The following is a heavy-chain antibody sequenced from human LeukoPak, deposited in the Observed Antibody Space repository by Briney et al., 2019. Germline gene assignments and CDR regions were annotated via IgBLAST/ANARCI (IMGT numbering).Heavy chain of an antibody. Sequence: PGGSLRLSCAASGFTFSDYYVSWIRQAPGKGLEWVSYISSSGSTIYYADSVKGRFTISRDNAKNSLYLQMNSLRAEDTAVYYCARDRPMIGVRYYFDYWGQGTLVTVSS. CDR2: ISSSGSTI. D-gene: IGHD3-22*01. CDR1: GFTFSDYY. V-gene: IGHV3-11*01. J-gene: IGHJ4*02. CDR3: ARDRPMIGVRYYFDY.